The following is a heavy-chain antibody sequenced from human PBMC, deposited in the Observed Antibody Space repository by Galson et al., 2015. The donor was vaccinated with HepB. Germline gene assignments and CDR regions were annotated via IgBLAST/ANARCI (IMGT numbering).Heavy chain of an antibody. CDR3: ARDSSLLGSGLPPGVAAADSPPTMFFDN. Sequence: SLRLSCAASGFTFSGYWMNWVRQTPGKGLEWVAKIKQDGSEKYYVDSVRGRFTISRDNAKNSLYLQMNGLRAEDTAVYYCARDSSLLGSGLPPGVAAADSPPTMFFDNWGQGTLVTVSS. J-gene: IGHJ4*02. CDR1: GFTFSGYW. V-gene: IGHV3-7*03. CDR2: IKQDGSEK. D-gene: IGHD6-13*01.